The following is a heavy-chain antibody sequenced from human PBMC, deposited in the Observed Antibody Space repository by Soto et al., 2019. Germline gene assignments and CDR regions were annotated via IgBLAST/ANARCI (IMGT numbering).Heavy chain of an antibody. CDR3: ARLDTAMANTVYYYYGMDV. D-gene: IGHD5-18*01. V-gene: IGHV1-69*06. Sequence: ASVKVSCKASGGTFSSYAISWVRQAPGQGLEWMGGIIPIFGTANYAQKFQGRVTITADKSTSTAYMELSSLRSEDTAVYYCARLDTAMANTVYYYYGMDVWGQGTTVTVSS. CDR1: GGTFSSYA. CDR2: IIPIFGTA. J-gene: IGHJ6*02.